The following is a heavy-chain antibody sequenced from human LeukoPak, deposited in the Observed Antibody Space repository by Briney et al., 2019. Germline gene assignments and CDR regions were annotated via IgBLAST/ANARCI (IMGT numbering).Heavy chain of an antibody. CDR3: ATPGRSGYYLYYFDY. Sequence: SETLSLTCTVSGRSISSSSYYWGWIRQPPGKGLEWIGRIYYSGSTYYNPSLKIRVTISVDTSKNQFSLKLSSVTAADTAVYYCATPGRSGYYLYYFDYWGQGTLVTVAS. V-gene: IGHV4-39*01. D-gene: IGHD3-22*01. J-gene: IGHJ4*02. CDR2: IYYSGST. CDR1: GRSISSSSYY.